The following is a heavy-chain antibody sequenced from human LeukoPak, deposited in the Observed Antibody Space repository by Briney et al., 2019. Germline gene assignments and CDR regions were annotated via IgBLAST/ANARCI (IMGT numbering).Heavy chain of an antibody. Sequence: PGGSLRLSCAASGFTFSSYAMSWVRQAPGKGLEWVSAISGSGGSTYYADSVKGRFTISRDNSKNTLYPQMNSLRAEDTAVYYCAKDRVASGQQLVHHCHDYWGQGTLVTVSS. J-gene: IGHJ4*02. CDR1: GFTFSSYA. CDR3: AKDRVASGQQLVHHCHDY. V-gene: IGHV3-23*01. CDR2: ISGSGGST. D-gene: IGHD6-13*01.